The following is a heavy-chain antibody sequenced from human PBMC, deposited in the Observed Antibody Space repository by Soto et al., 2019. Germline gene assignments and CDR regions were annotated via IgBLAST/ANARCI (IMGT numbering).Heavy chain of an antibody. CDR3: ARTSGYAFDY. CDR2: INSNGGST. CDR1: GFTFSSYA. Sequence: GGSLRLSCAASGFTFSSYAMHWVRQAPGKGLEYVSVINSNGGSTDYANSVKGRFTISRDNSKNTLYLQMGSLRAEDMAVYYCARTSGYAFDYWGRGTLVTVSS. D-gene: IGHD5-12*01. J-gene: IGHJ4*02. V-gene: IGHV3-64*01.